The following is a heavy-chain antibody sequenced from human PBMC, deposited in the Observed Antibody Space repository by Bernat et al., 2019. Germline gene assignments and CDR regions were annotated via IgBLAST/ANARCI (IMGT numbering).Heavy chain of an antibody. V-gene: IGHV5-10-1*03. CDR1: GYSFTSYW. CDR3: ARHGGGDIVVVPAADTFDY. D-gene: IGHD2-2*01. Sequence: EVQLVQSGAEVKKPGESLRISCKGSGYSFTSYWISWVRQMPGKGLEWMGRIDPSDSYTNYSPSFQGHATNSADKSISTAYLQWSSLKASDTAMYYCARHGGGDIVVVPAADTFDYWGQGTLVTVSS. J-gene: IGHJ4*02. CDR2: IDPSDSYT.